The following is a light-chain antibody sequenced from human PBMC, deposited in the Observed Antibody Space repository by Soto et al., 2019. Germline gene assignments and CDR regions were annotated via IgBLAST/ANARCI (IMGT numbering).Light chain of an antibody. CDR1: QSIRSGR. Sequence: EIGLTQSPDTLTLSPGERATLSCRASQSIRSGRLAWYQQKPGQAPRLVIFDASNRASGTPERFTGSGSGPDFTLTIARLESEDFAVYYCQEYHGSPVTFGLGTRLEI. V-gene: IGKV3-20*01. CDR2: DAS. J-gene: IGKJ5*01. CDR3: QEYHGSPVT.